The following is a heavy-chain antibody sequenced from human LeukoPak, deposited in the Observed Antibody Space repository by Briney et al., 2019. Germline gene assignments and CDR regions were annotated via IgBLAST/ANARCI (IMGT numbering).Heavy chain of an antibody. D-gene: IGHD2-2*01. Sequence: GASVKVSCKASGYTFTVYYMHWVRQAPGQGLEWMGWINPNSGGTNYAQTFQGRVTMTRETSISTAYMELSRLRSDDTAVYYCARGYCSSTSCYDAFDIWGQGTMVTVSS. J-gene: IGHJ3*02. CDR3: ARGYCSSTSCYDAFDI. V-gene: IGHV1-2*02. CDR2: INPNSGGT. CDR1: GYTFTVYY.